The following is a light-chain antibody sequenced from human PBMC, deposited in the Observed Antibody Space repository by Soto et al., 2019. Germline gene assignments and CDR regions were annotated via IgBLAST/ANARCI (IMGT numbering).Light chain of an antibody. CDR1: SSDVGVYNY. J-gene: IGLJ1*01. CDR2: EVS. Sequence: QSALTQPPSASGSPGQSVTLSCTGTSSDVGVYNYVSWYQHHPGKAPKLMIYEVSKRPSGVPDRFSGSKSGNTASLTVSGLQAEDEADYYCSSYAGRNTYVFGTGTKVTVL. V-gene: IGLV2-8*01. CDR3: SSYAGRNTYV.